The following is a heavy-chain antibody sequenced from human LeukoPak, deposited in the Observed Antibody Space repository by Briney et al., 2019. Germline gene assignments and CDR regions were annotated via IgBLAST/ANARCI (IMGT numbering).Heavy chain of an antibody. CDR2: IYTGDSDT. D-gene: IGHD5-12*01. J-gene: IGHJ4*02. V-gene: IGHV5-51*01. Sequence: GESPKISCKGSGYSFTSYWIGWVRQLPGKGLEWMGIIYTGDSDTRYSPSFQGQVTISADKSISTAYLQWSSLKASDTAMYYCARQGGYDFDYFDYWGQGTLVTVSS. CDR1: GYSFTSYW. CDR3: ARQGGYDFDYFDY.